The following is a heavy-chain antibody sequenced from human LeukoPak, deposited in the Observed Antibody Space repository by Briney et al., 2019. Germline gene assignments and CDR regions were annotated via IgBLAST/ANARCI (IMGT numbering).Heavy chain of an antibody. CDR2: MNHSGSP. CDR1: GGSIRGYY. CDR3: ARGPGASVDF. J-gene: IGHJ4*02. Sequence: SETLSLTCAVYGGSIRGYYWSWIRQPPGKGLEWIGEMNHSGSPNYDPSLESRVTISEDTSKNHFSLMLRSVTAADTAVYYCARGPGASVDFWGQGTLVTVSS. V-gene: IGHV4-34*01. D-gene: IGHD2-2*01.